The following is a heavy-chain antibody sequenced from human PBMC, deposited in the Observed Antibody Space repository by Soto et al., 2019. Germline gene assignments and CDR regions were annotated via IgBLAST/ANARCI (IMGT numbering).Heavy chain of an antibody. CDR1: GGSLSSGPYS. CDR3: ARVPDY. V-gene: IGHV4-39*07. Sequence: SDTLSLTCSVSGGSLSSGPYSWGWIRQPPGKGLEWIGTFHYSGRTYYSPSLESRVTISVDRSKNQFSLKLSSVTAADTAVYYCARVPDYWGQGTLVTVSS. CDR2: FHYSGRT. J-gene: IGHJ4*02.